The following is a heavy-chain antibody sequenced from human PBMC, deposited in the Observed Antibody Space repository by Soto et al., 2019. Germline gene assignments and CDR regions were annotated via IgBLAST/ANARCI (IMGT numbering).Heavy chain of an antibody. V-gene: IGHV1-69*13. D-gene: IGHD3-22*01. CDR1: GGTFSSYA. CDR3: ASTTRDRYYDSSGYYRV. Sequence: GASVKVSCKASGGTFSSYAISWVRQAPGQGLEWMGGIIPIFGTANYAQKFQGRVTITADESTSTAYMELSSLRSEDAAVYYCASTTRDRYYDSSGYYRVWGQGTLVTVSS. CDR2: IIPIFGTA. J-gene: IGHJ4*02.